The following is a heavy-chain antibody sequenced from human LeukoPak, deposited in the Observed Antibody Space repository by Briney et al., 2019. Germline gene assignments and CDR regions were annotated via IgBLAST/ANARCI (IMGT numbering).Heavy chain of an antibody. J-gene: IGHJ5*02. V-gene: IGHV3-74*01. CDR2: INSDGSST. CDR3: ARDRVGGDWFDP. CDR1: GFTFSSYW. Sequence: GGSLRLSCAASGFTFSSYWMYWVRQAPGKGLVWVSRINSDGSSTTYAESVKGRFTISRDNAKNTLYLQMNSLRAEDTAVYYCARDRVGGDWFDPWGQGTLVTVSS.